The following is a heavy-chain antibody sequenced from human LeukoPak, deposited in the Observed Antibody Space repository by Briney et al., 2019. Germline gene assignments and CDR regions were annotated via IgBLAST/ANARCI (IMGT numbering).Heavy chain of an antibody. CDR1: GDSIRSYY. Sequence: PSETLSLTCTVSGDSIRSYYWSWIRQSPGKGLEWIAYIYYNGRTDHNPSLKSRVTISLDMSKNQFSLKLKSVTAADTAVYYCVRHDYDTSWGLDWFFGLWGRGTLVAVSS. D-gene: IGHD3-16*01. J-gene: IGHJ2*01. CDR2: IYYNGRT. CDR3: VRHDYDTSWGLDWFFGL. V-gene: IGHV4-59*08.